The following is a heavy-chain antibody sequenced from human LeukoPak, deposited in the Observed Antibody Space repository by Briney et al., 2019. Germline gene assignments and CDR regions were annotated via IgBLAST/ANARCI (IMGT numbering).Heavy chain of an antibody. CDR2: IYYSGST. Sequence: SETLSLTCTVSGVSISSSNSYWGWIRQPPGKGLEWIGYIYYSGSTNYNPSLKSRVTISVDTSKNQFSLKLSSVPAADTAVYYCARETYYDILTGYYYWFDPWGQGTLVTVSS. CDR1: GVSISSSNSY. V-gene: IGHV4-61*05. CDR3: ARETYYDILTGYYYWFDP. J-gene: IGHJ5*02. D-gene: IGHD3-9*01.